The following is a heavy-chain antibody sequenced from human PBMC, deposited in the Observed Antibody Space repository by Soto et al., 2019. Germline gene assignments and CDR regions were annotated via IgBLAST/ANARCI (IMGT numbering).Heavy chain of an antibody. V-gene: IGHV4-59*01. D-gene: IGHD2-15*01. CDR3: ARAKYCSGGSCRKNWFDP. CDR2: IYDDGSA. Sequence: PSETLSLTCTVSGGSISSSYWSWSRQPPGKGLEWLAYIYDDGSANYNPSLKSRATISLDMSKNQFSLKLTSVTAADTAVYYCARAKYCSGGSCRKNWFDPWGQRNLVTVSS. CDR1: GGSISSSY. J-gene: IGHJ5*02.